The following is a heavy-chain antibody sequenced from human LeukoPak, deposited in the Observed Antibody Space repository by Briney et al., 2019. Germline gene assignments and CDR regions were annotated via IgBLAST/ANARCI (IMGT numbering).Heavy chain of an antibody. CDR3: ARTDCSGGSCPFDY. J-gene: IGHJ4*02. D-gene: IGHD2-15*01. CDR2: IYYSGST. CDR1: GFTFSSYS. Sequence: GSLRLSCAASGFTFSSYSMNWIRQPPGKGLEWIGYIYYSGSTNYNPSLKSRVTISVDTSKNQFSLKLSSVTAADTAVYYCARTDCSGGSCPFDYWGQGTLVTVSS. V-gene: IGHV4-59*08.